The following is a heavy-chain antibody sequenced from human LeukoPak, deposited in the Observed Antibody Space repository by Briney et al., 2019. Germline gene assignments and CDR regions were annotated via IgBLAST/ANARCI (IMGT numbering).Heavy chain of an antibody. Sequence: SETLCLTCTVSGGSISSYYWSWIRQPPGKGLGWIGYIYYSGSTNYNPSLKSRVTISVDTSKNQFSLKLSSVTAADTAVYYCARAPEQWLVDYRGQGTLVTVSS. CDR3: ARAPEQWLVDY. CDR1: GGSISSYY. CDR2: IYYSGST. V-gene: IGHV4-59*01. J-gene: IGHJ4*02. D-gene: IGHD6-19*01.